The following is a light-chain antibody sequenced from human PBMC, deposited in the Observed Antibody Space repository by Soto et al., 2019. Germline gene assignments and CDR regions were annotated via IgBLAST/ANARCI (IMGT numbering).Light chain of an antibody. CDR3: SSYTSTSTLVI. CDR2: DVS. J-gene: IGLJ2*01. Sequence: QSALTQPASVSGSPGQSITISCTGTSSDVGGYNYVAWSQHHPGKAPKVMIYDVSNRPSGVSNRFSGSKSGNTASLTISGVQADDEADYYCSSYTSTSTLVIFGGGTKLTVL. CDR1: SSDVGGYNY. V-gene: IGLV2-14*03.